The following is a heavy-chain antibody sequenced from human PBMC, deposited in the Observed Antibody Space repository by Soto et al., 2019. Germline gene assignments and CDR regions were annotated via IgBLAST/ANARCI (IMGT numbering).Heavy chain of an antibody. CDR2: IKSKTDGGTT. CDR1: GFTFSNAW. Sequence: EVQLVESGGGLVKPGGSLRLSCAASGFTFSNAWMSWVRQAPGKGLEWVGRIKSKTDGGTTDYAAPVKGRFTISRDXXKNTLYLQMNSLKTEDTAVYYCTTDRIWFGELFGYWGQGTLVTVSS. CDR3: TTDRIWFGELFGY. V-gene: IGHV3-15*01. D-gene: IGHD3-10*01. J-gene: IGHJ4*02.